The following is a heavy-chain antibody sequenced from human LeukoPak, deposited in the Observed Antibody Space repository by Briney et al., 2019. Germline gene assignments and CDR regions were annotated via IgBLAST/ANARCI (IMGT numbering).Heavy chain of an antibody. CDR2: ISYDGSNK. J-gene: IGHJ4*02. V-gene: IGHV3-30*18. D-gene: IGHD3-10*01. Sequence: GRSLRLSCAASGFTFSSYGMHWVRQAPGKGLEWVAVISYDGSNKYYADSVKGRFTISRDSSKNTLYLQMNSLRAEDTAVYYCAKDPKGELTMVRGVIIPHFDYWGQGTLVTVSS. CDR3: AKDPKGELTMVRGVIIPHFDY. CDR1: GFTFSSYG.